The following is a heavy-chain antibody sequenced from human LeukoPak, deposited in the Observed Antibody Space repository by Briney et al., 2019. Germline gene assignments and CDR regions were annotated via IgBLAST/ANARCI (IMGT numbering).Heavy chain of an antibody. CDR1: GFTFSSYG. D-gene: IGHD4-17*01. J-gene: IGHJ3*02. CDR3: AREYGDYVVGAFDI. V-gene: IGHV3-33*01. Sequence: GGSLRLSCAASGFTFSSYGMHWVRQAPGKGLEWVAVIWYDGSNKYYADSVKGRFTISRDNSKNTLYLQMDSLRAEDTAVYYCAREYGDYVVGAFDIWGQGTMVTVSS. CDR2: IWYDGSNK.